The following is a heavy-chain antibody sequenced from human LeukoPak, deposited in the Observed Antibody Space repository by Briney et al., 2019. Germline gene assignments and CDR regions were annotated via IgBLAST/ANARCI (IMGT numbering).Heavy chain of an antibody. CDR1: GGSISSSSYY. J-gene: IGHJ5*02. CDR2: IYYSGST. D-gene: IGHD5-18*01. CDR3: ARVRGHIFGLDS. V-gene: IGHV4-39*07. Sequence: SETLSLTCTVSGGSISSSSYYWGWIRQPPGKGLEWIGSIYYSGSTYYNPSLKSRVTISVDTPKNQFSLKLDSVTAADTAVYYCARVRGHIFGLDSWGQGTLVTVSS.